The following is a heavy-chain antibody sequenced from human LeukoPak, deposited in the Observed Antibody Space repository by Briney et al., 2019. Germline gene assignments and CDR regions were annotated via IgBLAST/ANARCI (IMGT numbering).Heavy chain of an antibody. CDR2: ISGSGSST. Sequence: GGSLRLSCAASGFTFSSYAMSWVRRAPGRGLEWFSAISGSGSSTHYGDSVKGRFTISRDNSRNTLYLQLNRLRAEDTAVYYCAKLLRGVIVPYFDYWGQGTLVTVSS. J-gene: IGHJ4*02. V-gene: IGHV3-23*01. CDR3: AKLLRGVIVPYFDY. D-gene: IGHD3-10*01. CDR1: GFTFSSYA.